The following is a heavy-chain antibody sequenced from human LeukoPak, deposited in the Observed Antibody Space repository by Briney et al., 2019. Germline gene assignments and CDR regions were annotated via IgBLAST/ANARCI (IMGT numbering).Heavy chain of an antibody. V-gene: IGHV1-8*01. D-gene: IGHD1-14*01. CDR3: ARDGRAQQSPEDS. CDR1: GHTFTSYD. CDR2: MNPNSGNT. J-gene: IGHJ4*02. Sequence: ASVKVSCKASGHTFTSYDINWVRQATGQGLGWMGWMNPNSGNTGYAQKFQGRVTMTRNTSISTAYMELSSLRSEDTAVFYCARDGRAQQSPEDSWGQGTLITVSS.